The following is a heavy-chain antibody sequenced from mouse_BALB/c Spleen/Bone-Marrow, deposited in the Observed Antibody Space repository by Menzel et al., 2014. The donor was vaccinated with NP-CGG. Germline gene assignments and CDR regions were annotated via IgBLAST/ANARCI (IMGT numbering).Heavy chain of an antibody. CDR1: GFTFXSYA. CDR3: AREEYGQKVYAMDY. Sequence: EVHLVESGGGLVKPGGSLKLSCAASGFTFXSYAMSWVRQTPEKSLEWVASISSGGSTYYPDSVKGRVTISRDNARNILYLQMSSLRSEDTAMYYCAREEYGQKVYAMDYWGQGTSVTVSS. V-gene: IGHV5-6-5*01. D-gene: IGHD2-10*02. J-gene: IGHJ4*01. CDR2: ISSGGST.